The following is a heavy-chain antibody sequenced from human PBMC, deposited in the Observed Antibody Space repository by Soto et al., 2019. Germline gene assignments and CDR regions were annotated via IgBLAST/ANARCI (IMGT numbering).Heavy chain of an antibody. CDR2: IYYSGST. D-gene: IGHD6-13*01. V-gene: IGHV4-39*01. CDR3: ANPCIAAAGRCYYYYGMDV. Sequence: XTLSVPCSVSGGSPSSSGYYWGWIRQPPGKGLEWIGSIYYSGSTYYNPSLKIRVTISVDTSKNQFSMKLSSVTAADTAVYYCANPCIAAAGRCYYYYGMDVWGKGTTGTVS. J-gene: IGHJ6*04. CDR1: GGSPSSSGYY.